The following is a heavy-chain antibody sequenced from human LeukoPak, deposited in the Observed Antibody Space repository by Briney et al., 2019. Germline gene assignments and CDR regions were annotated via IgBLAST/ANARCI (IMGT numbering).Heavy chain of an antibody. V-gene: IGHV3-21*01. Sequence: GGSLRLSCAASGFTYSKCWMNWVRQAPGKGLEWVSSISDGGTYKYYADSVKGRFTISRDSAKNSLYLQMNSLRAEDTAVYYCARSAPATAITDYWGQGTLVTVSS. CDR2: ISDGGTYK. CDR3: ARSAPATAITDY. CDR1: GFTYSKCW. D-gene: IGHD2-2*02. J-gene: IGHJ4*02.